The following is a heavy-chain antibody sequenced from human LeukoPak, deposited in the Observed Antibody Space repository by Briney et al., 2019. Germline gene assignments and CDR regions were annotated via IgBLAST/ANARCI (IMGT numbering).Heavy chain of an antibody. Sequence: PSETLSLTCTVSADSISPYYWHRIRQPPGKGLEWIGYINYSGTTDYNPSLKSRVTISVDTSKKQLFLRLRSMTAADTAVYYCAREYSSFEYWGQGTLVTVSS. D-gene: IGHD6-13*01. J-gene: IGHJ4*02. CDR1: ADSISPYY. V-gene: IGHV4-59*01. CDR2: INYSGTT. CDR3: AREYSSFEY.